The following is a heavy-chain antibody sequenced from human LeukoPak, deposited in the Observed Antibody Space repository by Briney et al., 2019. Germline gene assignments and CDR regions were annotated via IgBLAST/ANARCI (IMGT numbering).Heavy chain of an antibody. Sequence: SETLSLTCAVYGGYFSGYYWSWIRQPPGKGLEWIGEINHSGSTNYNPSLKSRVTISVDTSKNQFSLKLSSVTAADTAVYYCASISMVREGYWGQGTLVTVSS. V-gene: IGHV4-34*01. CDR1: GGYFSGYY. D-gene: IGHD3-10*01. J-gene: IGHJ4*02. CDR2: INHSGST. CDR3: ASISMVREGY.